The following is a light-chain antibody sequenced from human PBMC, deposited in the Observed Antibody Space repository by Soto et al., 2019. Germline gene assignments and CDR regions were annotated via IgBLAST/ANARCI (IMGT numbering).Light chain of an antibody. CDR1: QRVSSY. Sequence: EIGLTQSPSTLSLAPGERATLSCRASQRVSSYLAWYQQKPGQAPRLLIYDASNRATGIPARFSGSGYGTDFTLTIISLEHEDFAVYYCQQRSNWPPYTFCQGTKLEIK. J-gene: IGKJ2*01. CDR2: DAS. V-gene: IGKV3-11*01. CDR3: QQRSNWPPYT.